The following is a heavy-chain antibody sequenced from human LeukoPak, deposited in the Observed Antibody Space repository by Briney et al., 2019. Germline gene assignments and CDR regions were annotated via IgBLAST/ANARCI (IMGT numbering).Heavy chain of an antibody. CDR2: ISRDGDK. J-gene: IGHJ5*02. CDR1: GSALSTSGAG. V-gene: IGHV2-5*02. Sequence: SGPTLVNPTQTLTLSCTFSGSALSTSGAGVGCIRQPPGKALEWLAIISRDGDKRYTPSLKSRLTCTKDTYNKQVIFTMTTMDPRDTATYYFAHRNYAYTSGSWFDPWGQGTLVTVSS. D-gene: IGHD3-16*01. CDR3: AHRNYAYTSGSWFDP.